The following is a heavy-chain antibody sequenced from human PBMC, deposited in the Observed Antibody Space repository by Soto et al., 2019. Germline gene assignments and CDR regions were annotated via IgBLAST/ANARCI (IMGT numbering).Heavy chain of an antibody. CDR1: GFTFSTYT. J-gene: IGHJ4*02. CDR2: ISSSSSTI. CDR3: ARDYSSYGPFDY. V-gene: IGHV3-48*01. Sequence: PGASLKLSSAASGFTFSTYTVVWVRQAPGKGLEWVSYISSSSSTIYYADSVKGRFTISRDNAKNSLYLQMNSLRAEDTAVYYCARDYSSYGPFDYWGQGP. D-gene: IGHD5-18*01.